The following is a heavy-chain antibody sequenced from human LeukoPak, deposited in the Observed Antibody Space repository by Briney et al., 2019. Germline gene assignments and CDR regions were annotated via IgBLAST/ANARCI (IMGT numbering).Heavy chain of an antibody. CDR3: ARETHSNILTGTDY. J-gene: IGHJ4*02. CDR1: GYTFTSYD. Sequence: ASVKVSCKASGYTFTSYDINWVRQATGQGLEWMGWMNPNSGNTGYAQKFQGRVTMTRNTSISTAYMELSSLRSEDTAVYYCARETHSNILTGTDYWGPGTLVTVSS. V-gene: IGHV1-8*02. D-gene: IGHD3-9*01. CDR2: MNPNSGNT.